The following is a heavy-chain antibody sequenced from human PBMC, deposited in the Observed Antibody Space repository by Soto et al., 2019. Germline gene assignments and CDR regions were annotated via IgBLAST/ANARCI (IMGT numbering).Heavy chain of an antibody. V-gene: IGHV4-30-4*01. Sequence: SETLSLTCTVSGGSISSGDYYWSWIRQPPGKGLEWIGYIYYSGSTYYNPSLKSRVTISVDTSKNHFSLNLSSVTAADTAIYYCARRGMFYDFWSGYSSYYYYAMDVWGQGTTVTSP. CDR3: ARRGMFYDFWSGYSSYYYYAMDV. CDR2: IYYSGST. D-gene: IGHD3-3*01. CDR1: GGSISSGDYY. J-gene: IGHJ6*02.